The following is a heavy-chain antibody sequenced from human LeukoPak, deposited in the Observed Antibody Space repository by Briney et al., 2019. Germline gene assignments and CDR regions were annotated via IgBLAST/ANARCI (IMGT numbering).Heavy chain of an antibody. CDR3: ARIRAIAVAGTPSYGMDV. D-gene: IGHD6-19*01. CDR1: GFTFSSYS. J-gene: IGHJ6*02. Sequence: GGSLRLSCAASGFTFSSYSMNWVRQAPGKGLEWVSSISSSSSYIYYADSVKGRFTISRDNAKNSLYLQMNSLRAEETAVYYCARIRAIAVAGTPSYGMDVWGQGTTVTVSS. V-gene: IGHV3-21*01. CDR2: ISSSSSYI.